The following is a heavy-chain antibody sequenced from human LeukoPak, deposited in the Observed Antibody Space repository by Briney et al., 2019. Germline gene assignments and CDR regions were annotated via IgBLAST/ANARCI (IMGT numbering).Heavy chain of an antibody. V-gene: IGHV1-2*02. J-gene: IGHJ5*02. Sequence: ASVKVSCKASGYTFTGYYMHWVRQAPGQGLEWMGWINPNSGGTNYAQKFQGRVTMTRDTSISTAYMELSRLRSDDTAAYYCARGYYYDSSPQFDPWGQGTLVTVS. CDR2: INPNSGGT. CDR1: GYTFTGYY. D-gene: IGHD3-22*01. CDR3: ARGYYYDSSPQFDP.